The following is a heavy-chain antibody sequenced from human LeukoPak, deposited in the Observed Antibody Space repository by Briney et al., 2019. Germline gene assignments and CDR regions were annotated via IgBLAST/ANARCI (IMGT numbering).Heavy chain of an antibody. CDR3: ARMGVTAAFTDWFDP. D-gene: IGHD6-13*01. V-gene: IGHV3-53*01. Sequence: GGSLRLFCAVSGHPDRSQYVRWVPQAPGKGLEWGSVIYSGGSTYYADSVKGRLTISRDNSKNTLYLQMNSLRAEDTAVYYCARMGVTAAFTDWFDPWGQGALVTVSS. CDR1: GHPDRSQY. CDR2: IYSGGST. J-gene: IGHJ5*02.